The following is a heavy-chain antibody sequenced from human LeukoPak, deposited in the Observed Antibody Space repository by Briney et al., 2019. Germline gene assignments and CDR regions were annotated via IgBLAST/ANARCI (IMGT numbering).Heavy chain of an antibody. J-gene: IGHJ4*02. Sequence: PGGSLRLSCAASGFTFSSYEMNWVGQARGKGVEGVSYISSSGSTIYYADSVKGRFTISRDNAKNSLYLQMNSLRAEDTAVYYCARAPDDYGDYLDYWGQGTLVTVSS. CDR2: ISSSGSTI. CDR3: ARAPDDYGDYLDY. V-gene: IGHV3-48*03. D-gene: IGHD4-17*01. CDR1: GFTFSSYE.